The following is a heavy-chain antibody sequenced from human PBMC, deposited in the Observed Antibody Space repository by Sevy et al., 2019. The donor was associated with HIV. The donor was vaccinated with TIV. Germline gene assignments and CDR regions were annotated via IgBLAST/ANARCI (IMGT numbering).Heavy chain of an antibody. V-gene: IGHV1-2*02. J-gene: IGHJ5*02. Sequence: ASVKVSCRASGNTFTAYYVHWVRQAPGQGLESMGWINPNSGATKYAQKFQGRVTMTRDTSFSAVYMDLSRLTSADTAVYYCALGTIFEPNYFDPWGQGTLVTVSS. CDR3: ALGTIFEPNYFDP. CDR2: INPNSGAT. D-gene: IGHD3-3*01. CDR1: GNTFTAYY.